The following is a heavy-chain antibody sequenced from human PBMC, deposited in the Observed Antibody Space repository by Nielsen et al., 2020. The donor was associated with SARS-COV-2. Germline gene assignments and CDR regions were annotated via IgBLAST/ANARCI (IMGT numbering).Heavy chain of an antibody. J-gene: IGHJ5*02. Sequence: WIRQPPGKGLEWIGEIDHSGGTSYNPSLKSRVTMSVDTSKNQFSLKLSSVTAADTAVYYCAREPPSTIAARGWFDPWGQGTLVTVSS. CDR3: AREPPSTIAARGWFDP. CDR2: IDHSGGT. D-gene: IGHD6-6*01. V-gene: IGHV4-34*09.